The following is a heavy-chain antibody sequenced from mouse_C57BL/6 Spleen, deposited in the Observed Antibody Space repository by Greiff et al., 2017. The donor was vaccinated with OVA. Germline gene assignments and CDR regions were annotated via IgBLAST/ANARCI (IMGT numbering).Heavy chain of an antibody. CDR2: IDPSDSYT. CDR1: GYTFTSYW. V-gene: IGHV1-69*01. D-gene: IGHD3-1*01. J-gene: IGHJ4*01. CDR3: ARSGDAMGY. Sequence: QVQLQQPGAELVMPGASVKLSCTASGYTFTSYWMHWVKQRPGQGLEWIGEIDPSDSYTNYNQKFKGKSTLTVDKSSSTAYMQLSSLTSEDSAVYYCARSGDAMGYWGQGTSVTVSS.